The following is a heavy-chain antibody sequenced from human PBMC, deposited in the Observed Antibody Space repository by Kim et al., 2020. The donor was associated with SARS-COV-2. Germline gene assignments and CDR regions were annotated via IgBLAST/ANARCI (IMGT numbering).Heavy chain of an antibody. CDR3: TKGRSPGIATTGLTRGAPHWFDP. Sequence: GGSLRLSCAASGFTFDDYAMHWVRQAPGKGLEWVSGISWNSDNIDYADSVKGRFTISRDNAKNSLYLQMNSLRTEDTALYYCTKGRSPGIATTGLTRGAPHWFDPWGQGTLVTVSS. D-gene: IGHD6-13*01. J-gene: IGHJ5*02. CDR1: GFTFDDYA. CDR2: ISWNSDNI. V-gene: IGHV3-9*01.